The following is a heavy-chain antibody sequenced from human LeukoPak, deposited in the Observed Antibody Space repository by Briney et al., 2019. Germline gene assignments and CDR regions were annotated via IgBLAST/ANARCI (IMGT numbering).Heavy chain of an antibody. V-gene: IGHV3-23*01. J-gene: IGHJ4*02. CDR1: GFTFSSFA. CDR3: AKRTSGFCSSTSCYGHDF. Sequence: GGSLRLSCATSGFTFSSFAMTWVRQAPGRGLEWVSAIGGSGGSTYYADSVKGRFTISRDNSKNTLYLQMSSLRAEDTAVYYCAKRTSGFCSSTSCYGHDFWGQGTLATVSS. D-gene: IGHD2-2*03. CDR2: IGGSGGST.